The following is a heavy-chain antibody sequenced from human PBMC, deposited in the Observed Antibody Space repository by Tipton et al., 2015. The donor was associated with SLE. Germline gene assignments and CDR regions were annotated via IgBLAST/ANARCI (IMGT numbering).Heavy chain of an antibody. CDR1: GDFISSSSYY. CDR3: ARDQVGVGDFDY. V-gene: IGHV4-61*01. CDR2: IHHSGTT. D-gene: IGHD3-16*01. J-gene: IGHJ4*02. Sequence: TLSLTCIVSGDFISSSSYYWGWIRQPPGKGLEWIGYIHHSGTTNYNPSLQSRVTISRDPSKNQFSLKLSSATAADTAVYYCARDQVGVGDFDYWGQGTLVTVSS.